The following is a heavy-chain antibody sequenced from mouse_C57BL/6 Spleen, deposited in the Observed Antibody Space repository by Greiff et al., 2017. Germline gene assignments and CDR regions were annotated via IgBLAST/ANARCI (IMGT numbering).Heavy chain of an antibody. CDR2: INPSSGYT. V-gene: IGHV1-4*01. CDR1: GYTFTSYT. Sequence: VQLQQSGAELARPGASVKMSCKASGYTFTSYTMHWVKQRPGQGLEWIGYINPSSGYTKYNQKFKDKATLTADKSSSTAYMQLSSLTSEDSAVYYCATTGTKDYWGQGTTLTVSS. J-gene: IGHJ2*01. D-gene: IGHD4-1*02. CDR3: ATTGTKDY.